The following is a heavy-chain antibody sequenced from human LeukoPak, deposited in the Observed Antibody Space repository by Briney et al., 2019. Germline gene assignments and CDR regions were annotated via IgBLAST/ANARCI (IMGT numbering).Heavy chain of an antibody. Sequence: SETLSLTCTVSGGSISSNIYYWGWIRQPPGKGLEWIGSIYYSGSAYYNPSLKSRVTISVDTSRNQFSLRLSSLTAADTAMYFCAKSLYDYRSGTYFRPFDYWGQGTLVTVSS. CDR2: IYYSGSA. CDR3: AKSLYDYRSGTYFRPFDY. V-gene: IGHV4-39*01. CDR1: GGSISSNIYY. D-gene: IGHD3-10*01. J-gene: IGHJ4*02.